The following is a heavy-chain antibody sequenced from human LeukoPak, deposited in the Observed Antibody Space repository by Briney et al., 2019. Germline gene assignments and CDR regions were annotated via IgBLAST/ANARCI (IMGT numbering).Heavy chain of an antibody. CDR2: ISGSGGST. V-gene: IGHV3-23*01. Sequence: GGSLRLSCAASGFTFSSYAMSWVRQAPGKGLEWVSAISGSGGSTYYADSVKGRFTISRDNSKNTLFLQMTSLRAEDTAVYYCAIPNTSGYYYYFQYWGQGTLVIVSS. D-gene: IGHD3-22*01. CDR1: GFTFSSYA. CDR3: AIPNTSGYYYYFQY. J-gene: IGHJ1*01.